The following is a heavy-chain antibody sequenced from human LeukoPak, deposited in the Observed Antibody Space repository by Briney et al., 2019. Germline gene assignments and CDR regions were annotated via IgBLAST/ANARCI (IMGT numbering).Heavy chain of an antibody. CDR2: IYYSGST. CDR3: ARRPLWFGGSPLDV. J-gene: IGHJ6*04. D-gene: IGHD3-10*01. CDR1: GGSISSGGYS. V-gene: IGHV4-30-4*07. Sequence: PSETLSLTCAVSGGSISSGGYSWSWIRQPPGKGLEWIGYIYYSGSTYYNPSLKSRVTISVDTSKNQFSLKLSSVTAADTAVYYCARRPLWFGGSPLDVWGKGTTVTISS.